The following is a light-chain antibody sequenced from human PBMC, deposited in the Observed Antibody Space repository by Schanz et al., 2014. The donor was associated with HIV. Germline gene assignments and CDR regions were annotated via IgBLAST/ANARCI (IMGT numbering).Light chain of an antibody. V-gene: IGKV1-5*03. J-gene: IGKJ2*01. Sequence: DIQMTQSPSTLSASVGDRITITCRASHNIGNWLTWYQQKPGEAPYPLIYQASTLEPGVPSTFSGSGSATEFTLTISSLQPDDFATYYCQQCVTYPYTFGQGTTLDIK. CDR1: HNIGNW. CDR2: QAS. CDR3: QQCVTYPYT.